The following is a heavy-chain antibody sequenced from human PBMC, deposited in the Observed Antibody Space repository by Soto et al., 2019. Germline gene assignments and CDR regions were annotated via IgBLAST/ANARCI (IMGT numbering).Heavy chain of an antibody. D-gene: IGHD5-12*01. V-gene: IGHV1-3*01. CDR3: AMVRYSGDGTAYFDY. Sequence: GASVKVSCKASGYTFTSYAMHWVRQAPGQRLEWMGWINAGNGNTKYSQKFQGRVTITRDTSASTAYMELSSLRSEDTAVYYCAMVRYSGDGTAYFDYWGQGSLVTVSS. J-gene: IGHJ4*02. CDR2: INAGNGNT. CDR1: GYTFTSYA.